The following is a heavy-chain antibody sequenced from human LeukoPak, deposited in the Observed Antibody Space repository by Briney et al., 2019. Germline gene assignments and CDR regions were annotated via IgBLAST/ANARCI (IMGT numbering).Heavy chain of an antibody. D-gene: IGHD2-2*02. CDR2: IWYDGSNK. CDR3: AGDLCSSTSCYKDSWGMDV. J-gene: IGHJ6*02. CDR1: GFTFSSYA. V-gene: IGHV3-33*08. Sequence: PGGSLRLSCAASGFTFSSYAMSWVRQAPGKGLEWVAVIWYDGSNKYYADSVKGRFTISRDSSKNTLYLQMNSLRAEDTAVYYCAGDLCSSTSCYKDSWGMDVWGQGTTVTVSS.